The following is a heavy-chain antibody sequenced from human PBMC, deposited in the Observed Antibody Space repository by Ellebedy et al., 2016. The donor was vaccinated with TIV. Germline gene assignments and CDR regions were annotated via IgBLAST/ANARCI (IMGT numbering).Heavy chain of an antibody. V-gene: IGHV4-61*01. D-gene: IGHD4-11*01. J-gene: IGHJ6*02. Sequence: MPSETLSLTCTVSGGSISSSSHYWSWVRQPPGKGLDWIGYIYYIGTTNYNPSLKSRVTISLDTSKNQFSLRLTSVTAADTAVYYCARLAYSNRYYYYGMDVWGQGTTVTVSS. CDR2: IYYIGTT. CDR1: GGSISSSSHY. CDR3: ARLAYSNRYYYYGMDV.